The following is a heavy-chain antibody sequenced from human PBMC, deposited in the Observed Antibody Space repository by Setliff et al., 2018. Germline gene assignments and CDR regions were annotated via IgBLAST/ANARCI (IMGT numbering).Heavy chain of an antibody. D-gene: IGHD5-18*01. J-gene: IGHJ6*03. CDR3: AREGVDTRSSTDYRYYMDV. V-gene: IGHV1-69*05. CDR2: TIPSFGST. Sequence: SVKVSCKASGGTFRSYGISWVRQAPGQGLEWMGGTIPSFGSTNYAQKFQDRVTIITDGSTSTAYMELSSLRTGDTAVYYCAREGVDTRSSTDYRYYMDVWGKGTTVTVSS. CDR1: GGTFRSYG.